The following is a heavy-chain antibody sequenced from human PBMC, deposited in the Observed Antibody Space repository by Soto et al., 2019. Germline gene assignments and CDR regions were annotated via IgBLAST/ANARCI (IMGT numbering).Heavy chain of an antibody. CDR3: ARRLPSYYYYGMDV. CDR1: GGSFSGYY. J-gene: IGHJ6*02. V-gene: IGHV4-34*01. Sequence: SETLSLTCAVYGGSFSGYYWSWIRQPPGKGLEWIGEINHSGSTNYNPSLKSRVTISVDTSKNQFSLKLSSVTAADTAVYYCARRLPSYYYYGMDVWGQGTTVTVSS. CDR2: INHSGST.